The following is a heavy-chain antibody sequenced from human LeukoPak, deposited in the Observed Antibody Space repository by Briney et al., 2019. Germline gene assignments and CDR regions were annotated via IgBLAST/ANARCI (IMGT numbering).Heavy chain of an antibody. D-gene: IGHD3-10*02. CDR3: AKDQGRSLMLPNDAFDI. CDR1: GFAFSSYA. Sequence: GGSLRLSCAASGFAFSSYAMSWVRQAPGKGLEWVSAISGSGGSTYYADSVKGRSTISRDNSKNTLYLQMNSLRAEDTAVYYCAKDQGRSLMLPNDAFDIWGQGTMVTVSS. J-gene: IGHJ3*02. V-gene: IGHV3-23*01. CDR2: ISGSGGST.